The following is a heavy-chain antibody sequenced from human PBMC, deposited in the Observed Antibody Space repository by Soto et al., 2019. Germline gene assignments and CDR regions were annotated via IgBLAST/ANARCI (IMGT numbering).Heavy chain of an antibody. Sequence: GGSGGLSFPASEFTLPPFWLAWVRQAPGKGLEWVANIDQDGSKRYYVDSVKGRFTISRDNAKNSLYLQMYSVRAEDTAVYYCARENWVFDYWGQGTLVTVSS. D-gene: IGHD7-27*01. CDR1: EFTLPPFW. V-gene: IGHV3-7*03. J-gene: IGHJ4*02. CDR3: ARENWVFDY. CDR2: IDQDGSKR.